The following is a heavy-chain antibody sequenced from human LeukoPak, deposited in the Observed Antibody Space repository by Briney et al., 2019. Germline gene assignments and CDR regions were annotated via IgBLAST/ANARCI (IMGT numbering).Heavy chain of an antibody. J-gene: IGHJ4*02. CDR3: ARNRGASGYYWVDY. Sequence: PGGSLRLSCAAAGFTFSGYAMHWVRQAPGKGLEWVAVISYDGNNEDYADSVKGRFTISRDNSKNTLYLQMDSLRPEDTAVYYCARNRGASGYYWVDYWGQGTLVSVSS. V-gene: IGHV3-30-3*01. D-gene: IGHD3-22*01. CDR1: GFTFSGYA. CDR2: ISYDGNNE.